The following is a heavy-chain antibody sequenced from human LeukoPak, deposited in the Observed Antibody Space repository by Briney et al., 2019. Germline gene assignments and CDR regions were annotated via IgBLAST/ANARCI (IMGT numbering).Heavy chain of an antibody. CDR3: ARADSSGGFDY. Sequence: GGSLRLSCAASGFTLSSYDMHWVRQATGKGLEWVSAIGTAGDTYYPGSVKGRFTISRENAKNSLYLQMNSLRAGDTAVYYCARADSSGGFDYWGQGTLVTVSS. CDR1: GFTLSSYD. D-gene: IGHD3-22*01. CDR2: IGTAGDT. V-gene: IGHV3-13*01. J-gene: IGHJ4*02.